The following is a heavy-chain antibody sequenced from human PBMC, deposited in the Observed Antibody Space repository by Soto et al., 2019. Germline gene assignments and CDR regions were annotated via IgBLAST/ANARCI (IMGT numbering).Heavy chain of an antibody. J-gene: IGHJ4*02. D-gene: IGHD2-15*01. V-gene: IGHV3-21*01. CDR1: GFTFSSYS. Sequence: GGSLRLSCAASGFTFSSYSMNWVRQAPGKGLEWVSSISSSSSYIYYADSVKGRFTISRDNAKNSLYLQMNSLRAEDTAVYYCASLLGSDFDYWGQGTLVTVSS. CDR3: ASLLGSDFDY. CDR2: ISSSSSYI.